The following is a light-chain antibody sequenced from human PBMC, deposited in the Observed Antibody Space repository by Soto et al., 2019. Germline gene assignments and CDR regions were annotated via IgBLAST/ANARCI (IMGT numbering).Light chain of an antibody. V-gene: IGLV2-11*01. CDR3: CSYAGSYTLA. Sequence: QSALTQPRSVSGSPGQSVTISCTATSSDVGDFNYVSWYQKYPGKGPRLMIYDLTKRPSGVPDRFSGSKSGNTASLTISGLQVEDEADYYCCSYAGSYTLAFGGGTKLTVL. CDR1: SSDVGDFNY. J-gene: IGLJ2*01. CDR2: DLT.